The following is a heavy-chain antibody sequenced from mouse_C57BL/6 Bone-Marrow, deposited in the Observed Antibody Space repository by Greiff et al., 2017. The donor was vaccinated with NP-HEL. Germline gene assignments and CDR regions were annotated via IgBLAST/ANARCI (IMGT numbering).Heavy chain of an antibody. J-gene: IGHJ2*01. CDR2: ISSGGSYT. D-gene: IGHD1-1*02. Sequence: DVKLVESGGDLVKPGGSLKLSCAASGFTFSSYGMSWVRQTPDKRLEWVATISSGGSYTYYPDSVKGRFTISRDNAKNTLYLQMSSLKSEDTAMYYCARQVDFGYWGQGTTLTVSS. CDR3: ARQVDFGY. V-gene: IGHV5-6*02. CDR1: GFTFSSYG.